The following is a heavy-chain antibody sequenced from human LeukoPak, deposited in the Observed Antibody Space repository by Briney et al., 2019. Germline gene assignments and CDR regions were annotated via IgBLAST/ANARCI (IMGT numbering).Heavy chain of an antibody. CDR2: IFPIFGTA. J-gene: IGHJ6*02. V-gene: IGHV1-69*13. CDR3: AKLFLGDFGVVYYYYGMDV. CDR1: GGTFSSYA. Sequence: SVKVSCKASGGTFSSYAISWVRQAPGQGLEWMGGIFPIFGTANYAQKFQGRVTITADESTSTAYMELSSLRAEDTAVYYCAKLFLGDFGVVYYYYGMDVWGQGTTVTVSS. D-gene: IGHD3-3*01.